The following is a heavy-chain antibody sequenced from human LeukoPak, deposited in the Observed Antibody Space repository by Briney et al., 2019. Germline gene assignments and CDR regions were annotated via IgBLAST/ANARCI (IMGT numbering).Heavy chain of an antibody. CDR2: IIPIFGTA. D-gene: IGHD3-10*01. J-gene: IGHJ5*02. Sequence: SVKVSCKASGGTFSSYAISWVRQAPGQGLEWMGRIIPIFGTANYAQKFQGRVTITTDESTSTAYMELSSMSSEATAVYYCSRVGGSGSQPDPCGQGTLVTVSS. V-gene: IGHV1-69*05. CDR1: GGTFSSYA. CDR3: SRVGGSGSQPDP.